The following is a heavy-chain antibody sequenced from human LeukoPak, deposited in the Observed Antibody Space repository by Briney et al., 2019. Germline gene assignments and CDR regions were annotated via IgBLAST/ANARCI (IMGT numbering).Heavy chain of an antibody. V-gene: IGHV3-23*01. CDR2: VSGSGGST. CDR1: GFTFISYA. J-gene: IGHJ5*02. Sequence: PGGSLRLSCAASGFTFISYAMSWVRQAPGKGLEWVSAVSGSGGSTYYADSVKGRFTISRDNSKNTLYLQMNSLRAEDTAVYYCAKEGSSSWTNWFDPWGQGTLVTVSS. CDR3: AKEGSSSWTNWFDP. D-gene: IGHD6-13*01.